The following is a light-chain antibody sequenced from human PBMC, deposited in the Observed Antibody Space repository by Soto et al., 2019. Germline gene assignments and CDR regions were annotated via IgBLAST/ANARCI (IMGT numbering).Light chain of an antibody. CDR1: QSVRSY. J-gene: IGKJ4*01. CDR2: DAS. V-gene: IGKV3-11*01. Sequence: ESVLTQSPATLSLSPGERASLSCRASQSVRSYLAWYQQKPGQAPRLLIYDASNRATGIPARLSGSGSGTDFTLTISSLEPEDFAVYYCQQRSDWAGLTFGGGTKVEIK. CDR3: QQRSDWAGLT.